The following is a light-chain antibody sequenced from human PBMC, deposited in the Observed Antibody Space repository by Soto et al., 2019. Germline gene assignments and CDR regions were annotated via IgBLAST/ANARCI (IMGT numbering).Light chain of an antibody. J-gene: IGKJ1*01. CDR1: QSISTW. CDR2: DAS. V-gene: IGKV1-5*01. CDR3: QQYNTYSRT. Sequence: DIQMTQSPSTLSASLGDRVAITCRASQSISTWLAWYQQKRGKAPKVLIFDASSLESGVPSRFSGSGSGTEFTLTISSLQPDDFATYYCQQYNTYSRTFGQGTKVDIK.